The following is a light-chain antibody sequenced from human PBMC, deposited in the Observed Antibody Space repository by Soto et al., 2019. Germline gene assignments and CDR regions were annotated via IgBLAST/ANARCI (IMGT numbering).Light chain of an antibody. CDR1: TGAVTSGYY. J-gene: IGLJ2*01. CDR3: LLYYGGAVV. Sequence: QAVVTQEPSLTVSPGGTVTLTCASSTGAVTSGYYPNWFQQKPGQAPRALIYSTINKHSWTRARFSGSLLGGKAALTLSGVQPEDEAEYYCLLYYGGAVVFGGGTKLTVL. V-gene: IGLV7-43*01. CDR2: STI.